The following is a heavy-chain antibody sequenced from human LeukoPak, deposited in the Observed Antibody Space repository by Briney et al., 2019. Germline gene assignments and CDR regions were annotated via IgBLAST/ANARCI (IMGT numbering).Heavy chain of an antibody. Sequence: GGSLRLSCAASGFTFSNYWMHWVRQAPGKGPVWVSRIKSDGSSTRFADSVQGRFTISRDNGKNTLYLQMNSLRAEDTAVYYCARGGETSNWYPCYFDYWGQGALVTVSS. V-gene: IGHV3-74*01. CDR3: ARGGETSNWYPCYFDY. CDR2: IKSDGSST. J-gene: IGHJ4*02. CDR1: GFTFSNYW. D-gene: IGHD6-13*01.